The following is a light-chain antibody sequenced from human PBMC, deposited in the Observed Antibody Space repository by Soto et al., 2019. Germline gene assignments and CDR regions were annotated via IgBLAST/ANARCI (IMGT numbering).Light chain of an antibody. CDR2: RAS. V-gene: IGKV1-5*03. J-gene: IGKJ2*01. CDR1: QDISNS. Sequence: DIQMTQSPSTLSASVGDRVTITCRASQDISNSLAWYQQKPGKAPKFLIYRASTLEGGVPSRFSGSGSGTEFTLTISSLQPDDFATYYCQQYNSNSPYTFGLGTNVEIK. CDR3: QQYNSNSPYT.